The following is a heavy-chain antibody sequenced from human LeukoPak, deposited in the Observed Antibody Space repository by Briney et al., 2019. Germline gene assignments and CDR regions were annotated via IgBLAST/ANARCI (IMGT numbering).Heavy chain of an antibody. CDR2: IYSGGST. D-gene: IGHD5-24*01. V-gene: IGHV3-66*01. CDR3: ARDFMATITDY. CDR1: AFTFSTYT. J-gene: IGHJ4*02. Sequence: PGGSLRLSCVASAFTFSTYTMNWVRQAPGKGLEWVSVIYSGGSTYYADSVKGRFTISRDNSKNTLYLQMNSLRAEDTAVYYCARDFMATITDYWGQGTLVTVSS.